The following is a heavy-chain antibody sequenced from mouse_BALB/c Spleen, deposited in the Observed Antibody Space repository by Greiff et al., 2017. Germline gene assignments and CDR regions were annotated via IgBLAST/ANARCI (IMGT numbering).Heavy chain of an antibody. V-gene: IGHV1-7*01. J-gene: IGHJ3*01. CDR3: NAGGNPWFAY. CDR1: GYTFTSYW. D-gene: IGHD2-1*01. CDR2: INPSTGYT. Sequence: VQLQQSGAELAKPGASVKMSCKASGYTFTSYWMHWVKQRPGQGLEWIGYINPSTGYTEYNQKFKDKATLTADKSSNTAYLQLSSLTSEDTAVYYCNAGGNPWFAYWGQGTLVTVSA.